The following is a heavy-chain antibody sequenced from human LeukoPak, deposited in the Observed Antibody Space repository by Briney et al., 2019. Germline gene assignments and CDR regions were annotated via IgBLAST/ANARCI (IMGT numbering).Heavy chain of an antibody. Sequence: GSSVKVSCKASGGTFSSYAISWVRQAPGQGLEWMGGIIPIFGTANYAQKFQGRVTITTEESTSTAYMELSSLRSEDTAVYYCARHPRPLGMSGGNYYDYWGQGTLVTVSS. J-gene: IGHJ4*02. CDR3: ARHPRPLGMSGGNYYDY. CDR2: IIPIFGTA. D-gene: IGHD2-15*01. V-gene: IGHV1-69*05. CDR1: GGTFSSYA.